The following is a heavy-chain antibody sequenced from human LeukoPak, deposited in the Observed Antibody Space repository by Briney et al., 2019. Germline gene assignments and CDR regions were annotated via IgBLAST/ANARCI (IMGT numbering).Heavy chain of an antibody. D-gene: IGHD3-3*01. V-gene: IGHV3-23*01. CDR1: GFTFNSYA. CDR3: AKGVTIFGVAKVRYSDY. Sequence: LSGGSLRLSCAASGFTFNSYAMNWVRQAPGKGLEWLSFITGGGGSTYYADSVKGRFTISRDNSKNTLYLQVNSLRAEDTAVYYCAKGVTIFGVAKVRYSDYWGQGTLVTVSS. CDR2: ITGGGGST. J-gene: IGHJ4*02.